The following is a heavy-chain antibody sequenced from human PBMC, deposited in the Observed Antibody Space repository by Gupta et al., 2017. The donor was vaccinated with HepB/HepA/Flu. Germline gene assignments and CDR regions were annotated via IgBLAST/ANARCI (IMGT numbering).Heavy chain of an antibody. CDR3: TRSYGFYVLDY. V-gene: IGHV4-4*02. Sequence: QVQLEESGPGLVKPSETLSLTCTVSGDSISSANWWGWVRQPPGKGLEWIGEIALGGTTKYNPSHESRVTVSMDKSKNQCSLKVTSLTAADTTENYCTRSYGFYVLDYWGRGTLVTVSS. D-gene: IGHD3-16*01. CDR1: GDSISSANW. J-gene: IGHJ4*02. CDR2: IALGGTT.